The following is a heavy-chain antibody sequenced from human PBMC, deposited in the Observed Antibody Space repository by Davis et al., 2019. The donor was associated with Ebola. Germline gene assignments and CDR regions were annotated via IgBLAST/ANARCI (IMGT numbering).Heavy chain of an antibody. D-gene: IGHD5-18*01. V-gene: IGHV4-59*01. CDR1: GGSISSYY. CDR2: IYYSGST. Sequence: MPSETLSLTCTVSGGSISSYYWSWIRQPPGKGLEWIGYIYYSGSTNYNPSLKSRVTISVDTSKNQFSLKLSFVTAADTAVYYCARDGYSYGYYYYGMDVWGKGTTVTVSS. J-gene: IGHJ6*04. CDR3: ARDGYSYGYYYYGMDV.